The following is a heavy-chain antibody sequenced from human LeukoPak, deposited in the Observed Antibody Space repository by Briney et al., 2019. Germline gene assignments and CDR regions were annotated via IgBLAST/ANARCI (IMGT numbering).Heavy chain of an antibody. CDR2: IRYDGSNK. J-gene: IGHJ4*02. CDR3: AKDPAYDSSGYYFDY. D-gene: IGHD3-22*01. Sequence: GGSLRLSCAAPGFTFSRYGMHWVRQAPGKGLEWVAFIRYDGSNKYYADSVKGRFTISRDNSKNTLYLQMNSLRAEDTAVYYCAKDPAYDSSGYYFDYWGQGTLVTVSS. CDR1: GFTFSRYG. V-gene: IGHV3-30*02.